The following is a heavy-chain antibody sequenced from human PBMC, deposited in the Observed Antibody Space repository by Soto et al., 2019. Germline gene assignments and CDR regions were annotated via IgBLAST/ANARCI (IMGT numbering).Heavy chain of an antibody. CDR2: IIPIFGTA. CDR3: ASPASDFWSGYPYGMDV. J-gene: IGHJ6*02. V-gene: IGHV1-69*13. D-gene: IGHD3-3*01. CDR1: GGTFSSYA. Sequence: ASVKVSCKASGGTFSSYAISWVRQAPGQGLEWMGGIIPIFGTANYAQKFQGRVTITADESTSTAYMELSSLRSEDTAVYYCASPASDFWSGYPYGMDVWGQGTTVTVSS.